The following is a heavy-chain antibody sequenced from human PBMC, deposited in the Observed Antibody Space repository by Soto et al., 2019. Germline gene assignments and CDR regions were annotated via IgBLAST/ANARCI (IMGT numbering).Heavy chain of an antibody. Sequence: QVQLVQSGAEVKKPGSSVKVSCKASGGTFSNYAISWVRQAPGQGLEWMGGIIPMFGTPNYAQRFQGSVTISADKSTSTASVDVRKLKFDDTAVYHCARAWETVEAPTPFAYWCQGTLVTVSS. V-gene: IGHV1-69*06. CDR2: IIPMFGTP. J-gene: IGHJ4*02. CDR3: ARAWETVEAPTPFAY. D-gene: IGHD2-15*01. CDR1: GGTFSNYA.